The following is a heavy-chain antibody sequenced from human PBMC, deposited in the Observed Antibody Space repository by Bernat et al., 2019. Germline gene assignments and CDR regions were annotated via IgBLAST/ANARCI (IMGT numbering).Heavy chain of an antibody. CDR2: ISYDGSSK. CDR1: GFTFSNYG. J-gene: IGHJ4*02. CDR3: AKDREAVAGTPPLYFDY. Sequence: QVQLVESGGGVVQPGRSLRLSCAASGFTFSNYGMHWVRQAPGKGLEWVAVISYDGSSKYYADSVKGRFTISRDDSKNTQYLQMNSLRAEDTAVYYCAKDREAVAGTPPLYFDYWGQGTLVTVSS. D-gene: IGHD6-19*01. V-gene: IGHV3-30*18.